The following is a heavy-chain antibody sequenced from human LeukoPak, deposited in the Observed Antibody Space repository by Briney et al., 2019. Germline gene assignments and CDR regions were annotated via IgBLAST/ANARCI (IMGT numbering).Heavy chain of an antibody. J-gene: IGHJ3*02. D-gene: IGHD3-10*01. CDR1: GGTFSSYA. CDR3: ASLEGWYYGSGNGEPNAFDI. Sequence: SVKVSCKASGGTFSSYAISWVRQAPGQGLEWMGGIIPIFGTANYAQKFQGRVTITADKSTSTAYMELSSLRSEDTAVYYCASLEGWYYGSGNGEPNAFDIWGQGTMVTVSS. CDR2: IIPIFGTA. V-gene: IGHV1-69*06.